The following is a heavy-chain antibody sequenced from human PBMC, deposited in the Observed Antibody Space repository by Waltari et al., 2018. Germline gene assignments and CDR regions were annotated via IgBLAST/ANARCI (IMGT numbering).Heavy chain of an antibody. Sequence: QVQLQESGPGLVKPSETLSLTCAVSGSSFSSGYYWGWIGQTPGKRLEFIGSIYHSGTPYYNPSLKSRVTILLDTSKTQFSLMLRSVTAADTAVYFCARWFHGDSPSHFDYWGQGTLVTVSS. V-gene: IGHV4-38-2*01. CDR3: ARWFHGDSPSHFDY. CDR1: GSSFSSGYY. CDR2: IYHSGTP. D-gene: IGHD2-21*02. J-gene: IGHJ4*02.